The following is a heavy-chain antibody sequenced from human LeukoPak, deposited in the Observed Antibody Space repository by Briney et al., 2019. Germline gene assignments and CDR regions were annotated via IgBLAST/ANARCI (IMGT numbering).Heavy chain of an antibody. CDR3: ARSGGLYTSTWYFHH. J-gene: IGHJ1*01. V-gene: IGHV4-59*01. Sequence: PSETLSLTCTVFGGSISSYYWSWIRQPPGKGLEWIGYIDYSGSTIYNPSLKSRVTISVNTSKNQFSLQLSSVTAADTAVYYCARSGGLYTSTWYFHHWGQGTLVTVSS. D-gene: IGHD6-13*01. CDR2: IDYSGST. CDR1: GGSISSYY.